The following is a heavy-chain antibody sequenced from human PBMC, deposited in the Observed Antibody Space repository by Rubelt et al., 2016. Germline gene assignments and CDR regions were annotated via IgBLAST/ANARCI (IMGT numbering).Heavy chain of an antibody. CDR1: GGSISSGGYY. V-gene: IGHV4-39*07. Sequence: TLSLTCTVSGGSISSGGYYWSWIRQPPGKGLEWIGEINHSGSTNYNPSLKSRVTISVDTSKNQFSLKLSSVTAADTAVYYCASSGGLSDAYSGSTWPDWYFDLWGRGTLVTVSS. CDR2: INHSGST. D-gene: IGHD1-26*01. CDR3: ASSGGLSDAYSGSTWPDWYFDL. J-gene: IGHJ2*01.